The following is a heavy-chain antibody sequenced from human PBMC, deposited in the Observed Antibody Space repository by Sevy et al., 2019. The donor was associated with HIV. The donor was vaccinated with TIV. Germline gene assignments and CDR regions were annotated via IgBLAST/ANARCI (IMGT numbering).Heavy chain of an antibody. Sequence: GGSLRLSCVVSGITFSTSGMHWVRQAPGKGLEWVAVISYHGRDKFYADFVKGRSTISRDNSKNILYLQMVSLRAEDTAVYYCAKDFTGYNGMDVWGQGTMVTVSS. CDR2: ISYHGRDK. D-gene: IGHD3-9*01. J-gene: IGHJ6*02. CDR1: GITFSTSG. CDR3: AKDFTGYNGMDV. V-gene: IGHV3-30*18.